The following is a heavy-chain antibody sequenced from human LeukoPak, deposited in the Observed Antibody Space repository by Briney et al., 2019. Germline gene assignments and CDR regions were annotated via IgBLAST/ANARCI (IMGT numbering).Heavy chain of an antibody. J-gene: IGHJ6*02. CDR2: IIPILGIA. D-gene: IGHD3-16*01. CDR1: GGTFSSYA. Sequence: GASVKVSCTASGGTFSSYAISWVRQAPGQGLEWMGRIIPILGIANYAQKFQGRVTITADKSTSTAYMELSSLRSEDTAVYYCARLIQRSRYYYYGMDVWGQGTTVTVSS. CDR3: ARLIQRSRYYYYGMDV. V-gene: IGHV1-69*04.